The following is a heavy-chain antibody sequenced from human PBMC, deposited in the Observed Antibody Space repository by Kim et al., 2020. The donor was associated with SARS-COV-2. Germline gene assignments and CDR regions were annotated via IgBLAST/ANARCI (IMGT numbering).Heavy chain of an antibody. D-gene: IGHD6-6*01. J-gene: IGHJ6*02. Sequence: DSVRGRFTIARDNARNSLFLQMNSRGAGDTAVYYCARERSAAARLGGMDVWGQGTTVTVSS. CDR3: ARERSAAARLGGMDV. V-gene: IGHV3-48*03.